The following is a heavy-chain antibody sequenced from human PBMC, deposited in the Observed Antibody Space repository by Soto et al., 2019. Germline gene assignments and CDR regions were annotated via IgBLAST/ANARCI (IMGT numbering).Heavy chain of an antibody. J-gene: IGHJ4*02. V-gene: IGHV3-48*02. CDR1: GFTFTSHS. D-gene: IGHD1-1*01. CDR2: ISSSSSTI. CDR3: ARDAKGSSGDHFDY. Sequence: EVQLVESGGGLVQPGGSLRLSCAASGFTFTSHSMNWVRQAPGKGLEWVSYISSSSSTIYYANSVKGRFTISRDNAKNTLYLQMNSLRDDDTAVYYCARDAKGSSGDHFDYWGQGTLVTVSS.